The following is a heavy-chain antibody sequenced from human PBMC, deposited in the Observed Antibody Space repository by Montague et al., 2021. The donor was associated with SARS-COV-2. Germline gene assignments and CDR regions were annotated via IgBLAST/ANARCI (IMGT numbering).Heavy chain of an antibody. CDR3: ARGFDY. J-gene: IGHJ4*02. Sequence: SETLSLTCAVYGGSFSGYYWSWICQPPGKGLEWIGYIYYSGSTNYNPSLKSRVTISVDTSKNQFSLKLSSVTAADTAVYYCARGFDYWGQGTLVTVSS. CDR1: GGSFSGYY. CDR2: IYYSGST. V-gene: IGHV4-59*08.